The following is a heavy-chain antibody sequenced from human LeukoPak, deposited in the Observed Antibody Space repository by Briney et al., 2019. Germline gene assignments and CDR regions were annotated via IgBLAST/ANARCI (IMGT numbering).Heavy chain of an antibody. J-gene: IGHJ4*02. CDR3: ARESLLTYFDY. CDR1: GFTFDDYA. V-gene: IGHV3-9*01. Sequence: GGSLRLSCAASGFTFDDYAMHWVRQAPGKGLEWVSGISWNSGSIGYADSVKGRFTISRDNAENSLYLQMNSLRAEDTALYYCARESLLTYFDYWGQGTLVTVSS. D-gene: IGHD2-15*01. CDR2: ISWNSGSI.